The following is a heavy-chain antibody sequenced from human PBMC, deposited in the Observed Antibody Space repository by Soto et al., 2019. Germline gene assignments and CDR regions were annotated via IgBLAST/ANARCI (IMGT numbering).Heavy chain of an antibody. J-gene: IGHJ6*02. CDR3: AASIFYYGMDV. V-gene: IGHV5-51*01. CDR2: IYPGDSDT. Sequence: EESLKISCKGSGYTFTNYWIGWVRQMPGKGLEWMGIIYPGDSDTKYNPSFQGQVTISADKSITTTYLRWTSLKASDTAIYYCAASIFYYGMDVWGQGTTVTVSS. CDR1: GYTFTNYW.